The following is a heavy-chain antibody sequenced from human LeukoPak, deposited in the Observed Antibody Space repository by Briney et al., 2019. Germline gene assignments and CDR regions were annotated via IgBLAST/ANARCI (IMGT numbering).Heavy chain of an antibody. Sequence: ASVKVSCKASGYTFTSYYMHWVRQAPGQGLEWMGIINPSGGSTSYAQKFQGRVTMTRDTSTSTVYVELSSLRSEDTAVYYCAISYYYYYGMDVWGQGTTVTVSS. J-gene: IGHJ6*02. CDR2: INPSGGST. CDR1: GYTFTSYY. V-gene: IGHV1-46*01. CDR3: AISYYYYYGMDV.